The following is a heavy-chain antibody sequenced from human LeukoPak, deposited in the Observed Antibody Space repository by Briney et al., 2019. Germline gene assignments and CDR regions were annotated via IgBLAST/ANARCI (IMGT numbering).Heavy chain of an antibody. CDR1: GGSISSSSYY. D-gene: IGHD2-15*01. CDR3: ARDEGRSYPFDY. V-gene: IGHV4-39*07. CDR2: IYYSGST. J-gene: IGHJ4*02. Sequence: PSETLSLTFTVSGGSISSSSYYWGWIRQPPGKGLEWIGSIYYSGSTYYSPSLKSRVTISVDTSKNQFSLNLSSVTAADTAVYFCARDEGRSYPFDYWGQGTLVTVSS.